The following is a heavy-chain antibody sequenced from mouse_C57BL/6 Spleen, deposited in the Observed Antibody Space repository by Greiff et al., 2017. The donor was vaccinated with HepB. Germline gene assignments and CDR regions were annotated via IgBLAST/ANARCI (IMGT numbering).Heavy chain of an antibody. Sequence: EVKLQESGPGLVKPSQSLSLTCSVTGYSITSGYYWNWIRQFPGNKLEWMGYISYDGSNNYNPSLKNRISITRDTSKNQFFLKLNSVTTEDTATYYCASRLITTVGFDDWGQGTTLTVSS. CDR2: ISYDGSN. J-gene: IGHJ2*01. D-gene: IGHD1-1*01. CDR3: ASRLITTVGFDD. CDR1: GYSITSGYY. V-gene: IGHV3-6*01.